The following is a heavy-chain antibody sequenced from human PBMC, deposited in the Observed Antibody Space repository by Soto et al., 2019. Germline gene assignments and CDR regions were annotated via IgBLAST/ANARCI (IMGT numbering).Heavy chain of an antibody. CDR2: IYYSGST. CDR1: GGSISSSSYY. D-gene: IGHD5-18*01. J-gene: IGHJ4*02. CDR3: ARHLKSRTAMLDY. Sequence: SETLSLTCTVSGGSISSSSYYWGWIRQPPGKGLEWIGSIYYSGSTYYNPSLKSRVTISVDTSKNQFSLKLSSVTAADTAVYYCARHLKSRTAMLDYWGQGTLVTVSS. V-gene: IGHV4-39*01.